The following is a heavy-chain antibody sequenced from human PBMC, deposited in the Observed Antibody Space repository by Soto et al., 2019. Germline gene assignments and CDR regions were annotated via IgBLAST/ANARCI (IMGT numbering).Heavy chain of an antibody. CDR3: AREPPRPHDRSYFFDY. J-gene: IGHJ4*02. V-gene: IGHV1-46*01. CDR2: INPNDGST. Sequence: QVPLVQSGAEVKKPGASVKISCKTSGYTFTNYYMHWVRQAPGQGLEWMGIINPNDGSTTYAQRFQGRFTMTRDTSTSTVYMELTSLRSEDTAVYFCAREPPRPHDRSYFFDYWGQGTLVTVSS. D-gene: IGHD1-26*01. CDR1: GYTFTNYY.